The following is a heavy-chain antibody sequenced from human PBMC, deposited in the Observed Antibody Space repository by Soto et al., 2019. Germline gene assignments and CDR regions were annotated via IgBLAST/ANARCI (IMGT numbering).Heavy chain of an antibody. CDR3: ARDSRIVPAAVAFDY. Sequence: GASVKVSCKASGYTFTSYGISWVRQAPGQGLEWMGWISAYNGNTNYAQKLQGRVTMTTDTSTSTAYMELRSLRSDDTAVYYCARDSRIVPAAVAFDYWGQGTLVTVSS. D-gene: IGHD2-2*01. J-gene: IGHJ4*02. V-gene: IGHV1-18*01. CDR2: ISAYNGNT. CDR1: GYTFTSYG.